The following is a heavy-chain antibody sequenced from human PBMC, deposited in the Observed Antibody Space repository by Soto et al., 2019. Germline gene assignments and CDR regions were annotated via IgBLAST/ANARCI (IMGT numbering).Heavy chain of an antibody. CDR3: ARPRTGGGSSLWWYFDL. CDR1: GYTFTSYY. Sequence: GASVKVSCKASGYTFTSYYIHWVRQAPGQGLEWMGVITPSGDSTTYAHNFQGRVTLATDTSTSTVYMELSSLRSEDTAIYYCARPRTGGGSSLWWYFDLWGRGTLVTVS. V-gene: IGHV1-46*01. D-gene: IGHD3-16*01. CDR2: ITPSGDST. J-gene: IGHJ2*01.